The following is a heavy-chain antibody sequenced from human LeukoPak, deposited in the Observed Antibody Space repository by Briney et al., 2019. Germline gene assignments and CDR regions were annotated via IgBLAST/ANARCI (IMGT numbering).Heavy chain of an antibody. D-gene: IGHD2-21*02. V-gene: IGHV1-69*04. Sequence: SVKVSCKASGGTFSSYAISWVRQAPGQGLEWMGRIIPILGIANYAQKFQGRVTITADKSTSTAYMELSSLRSEDTAVYYCAGSVVVVTALDAFDIWGQGTMVTVSS. CDR3: AGSVVVVTALDAFDI. J-gene: IGHJ3*02. CDR2: IIPILGIA. CDR1: GGTFSSYA.